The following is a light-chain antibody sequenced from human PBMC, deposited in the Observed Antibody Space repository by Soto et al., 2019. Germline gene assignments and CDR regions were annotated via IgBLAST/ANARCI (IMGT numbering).Light chain of an antibody. CDR2: GAS. J-gene: IGKJ5*01. Sequence: EIMMTQSPATLSVSTGERATLSCRASQSVSNNLAWYQQKPGQAPRLLIYGASTRTTGIPDRFSGSGSGTDFTLTIGRLEPGDFAVYYCLHYGGSPLTFGQGTLLEIK. CDR3: LHYGGSPLT. V-gene: IGKV3-20*01. CDR1: QSVSNN.